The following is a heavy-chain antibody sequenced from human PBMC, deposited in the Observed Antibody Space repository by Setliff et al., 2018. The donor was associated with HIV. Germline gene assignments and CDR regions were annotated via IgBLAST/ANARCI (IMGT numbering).Heavy chain of an antibody. V-gene: IGHV3-7*03. CDR2: IKFDGSES. CDR1: GFTFSRFA. CDR3: ARGGRCCGGPYYYYYMDV. J-gene: IGHJ6*03. Sequence: GGSLRLSCAASGFTFSRFAMHWVHQVPGKGLEWVSNIKFDGSESHYADSVKGRFIASTDNAKNSLFLQMNSLKAEDTAVYYCARGGRCCGGPYYYYYMDVWGKGTTVTVSS.